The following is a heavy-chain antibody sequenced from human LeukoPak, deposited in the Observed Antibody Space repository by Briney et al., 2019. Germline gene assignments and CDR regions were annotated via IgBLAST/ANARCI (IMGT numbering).Heavy chain of an antibody. CDR3: ARDSYSGYVEFDY. CDR2: IIPIFGTA. Sequence: GASVKVSCKASGGTFSSYAISWVRQAPGQGLEWMGGIIPIFGTANYAQKFQGRVTITADESTSTAYMELSSLRSEDTAVYYCARDSYSGYVEFDYWGQGTLVTVSS. D-gene: IGHD5-12*01. J-gene: IGHJ4*02. CDR1: GGTFSSYA. V-gene: IGHV1-69*13.